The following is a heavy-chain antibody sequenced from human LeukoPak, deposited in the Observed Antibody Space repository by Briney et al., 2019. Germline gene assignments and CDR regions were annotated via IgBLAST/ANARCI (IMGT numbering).Heavy chain of an antibody. CDR2: ISSNRSYI. CDR1: GFTFNHYT. Sequence: PGGSLRLSCAASGFTFNHYTMNWVRQAPGKGLEWVSFISSNRSYIYYADSVKGRFTISRDNAKNSLSLQMNSLRADDTAVYYCARGTDRTDYYGMDVWGQGTTVTVSS. V-gene: IGHV3-21*01. J-gene: IGHJ6*02. CDR3: ARGTDRTDYYGMDV.